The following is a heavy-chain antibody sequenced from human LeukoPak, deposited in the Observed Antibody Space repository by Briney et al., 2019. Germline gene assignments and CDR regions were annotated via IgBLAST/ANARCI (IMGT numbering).Heavy chain of an antibody. CDR2: IYYSGST. CDR1: DGSISSYY. CDR3: ARAHSYGQWVDY. V-gene: IGHV4-59*01. J-gene: IGHJ4*02. Sequence: PSETLSLTCTVSDGSISSYYWSWIRQPPGKGLEWIGYIYYSGSTNYNPSLKSRVTISVDTSKNQFSLKLSSVTAADTAVYYCARAHSYGQWVDYWGQGTLVTVSS. D-gene: IGHD5-18*01.